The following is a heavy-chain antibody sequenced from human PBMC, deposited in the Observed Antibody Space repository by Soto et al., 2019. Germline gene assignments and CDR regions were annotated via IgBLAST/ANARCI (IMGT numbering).Heavy chain of an antibody. CDR1: GFSLSTSGEG. V-gene: IGHV2-5*02. D-gene: IGHD3-22*01. CDR2: IYWDDDK. CDR3: AHRSYYFDNTGYYYDY. Sequence: QITLKESGPTLVKPTQTLTLTCTFSGFSLSTSGEGVGWIRQPPGKALEWLALIYWDDDKRYSPSLKSRLTITTDTSKNQVVLTMTNMDPVDTATYYCAHRSYYFDNTGYYYDYWGQGTLVTVSS. J-gene: IGHJ4*02.